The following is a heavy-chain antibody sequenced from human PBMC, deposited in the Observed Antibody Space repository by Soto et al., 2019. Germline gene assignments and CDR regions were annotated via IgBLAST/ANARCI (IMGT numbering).Heavy chain of an antibody. CDR1: AGTFSSYA. J-gene: IGHJ6*02. Sequence: VASVKVSCKASAGTFSSYAISWVRQAPGQGLEWMGGIIPALGTANNAQRFQGRVTITADESTSTAYMELGSLRSEDTAVYYCARGYHYYYYYGMNGWGQGTTVAVSS. CDR3: ARGYHYYYYYGMNG. V-gene: IGHV1-69*13. CDR2: IIPALGTA. D-gene: IGHD3-22*01.